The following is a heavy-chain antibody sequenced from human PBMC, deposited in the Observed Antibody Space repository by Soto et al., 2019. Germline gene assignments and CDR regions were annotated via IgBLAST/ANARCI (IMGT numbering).Heavy chain of an antibody. CDR1: GFTVSSNY. CDR2: IYSGGST. V-gene: IGHV3-66*01. Sequence: GGSLRLSCAASGFTVSSNYMSWVRQAPGKGLEWVSVIYSGGSTYYADSVKGRFTISRDNSKNTLYLQMNSLRAEDTAVYYCAREHGDYAKYYYSYYYMDFWAKGTTVTVSS. CDR3: AREHGDYAKYYYSYYYMDF. J-gene: IGHJ6*03. D-gene: IGHD4-17*01.